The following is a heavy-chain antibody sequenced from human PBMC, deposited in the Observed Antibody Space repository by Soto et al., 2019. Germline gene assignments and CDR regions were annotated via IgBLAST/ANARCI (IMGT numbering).Heavy chain of an antibody. D-gene: IGHD2-21*02. J-gene: IGHJ4*02. CDR3: ARLPKGSLVTA. CDR1: GFSSSDHS. V-gene: IGHV3-48*02. Sequence: LVESGGGLVYPGGSLRLSCVASGFSSSDHSMNWVRQAPGKGLQWISYISSNSDTTYYADSVKGRFTVSRDNAKNALFLQMNSLRDDDTATYYCARLPKGSLVTAWGQGARVTVSS. CDR2: ISSNSDTT.